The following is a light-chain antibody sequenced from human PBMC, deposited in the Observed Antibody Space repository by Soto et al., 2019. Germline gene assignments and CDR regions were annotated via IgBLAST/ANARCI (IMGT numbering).Light chain of an antibody. CDR2: QIS. CDR3: MQFAHFPRT. J-gene: IGKJ1*01. Sequence: DVVLTQTPLSSPVTLGQPASISCRSSQSLVHSDGNTYLSWLQQRPGQPPRLLIYQISNRFSGVPDRFGGSGAGTDFTLKISRVEAEDVGVYYCMQFAHFPRTFGQGTKVEI. V-gene: IGKV2-24*01. CDR1: QSLVHSDGNTY.